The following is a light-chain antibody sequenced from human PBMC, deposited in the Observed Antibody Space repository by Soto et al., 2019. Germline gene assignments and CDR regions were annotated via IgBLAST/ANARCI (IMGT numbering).Light chain of an antibody. Sequence: DIVMTQSPATLSVAPGERVTFSCRASQGVSRKLAWYQHKPGQAPRLLISGASTGATGIPARFSGSGSGTEFTLTISSLQSEDCAIYYCQQRASWPHAFGQGTKLEIK. V-gene: IGKV3-15*01. J-gene: IGKJ2*01. CDR2: GAS. CDR1: QGVSRK. CDR3: QQRASWPHA.